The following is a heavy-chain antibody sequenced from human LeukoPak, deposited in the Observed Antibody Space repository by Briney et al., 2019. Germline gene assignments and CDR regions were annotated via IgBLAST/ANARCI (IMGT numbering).Heavy chain of an antibody. D-gene: IGHD6-19*01. Sequence: SVTVSCKASGGTFSSYAISWVRQAPGQGLEWMGGIIPIFGTANYAQKFQGRVTITADESTSTAYMELSSLRSEDTAVYYCARPQEYGVAGTGWYFDLWGRGTLVTVSS. CDR1: GGTFSSYA. CDR3: ARPQEYGVAGTGWYFDL. CDR2: IIPIFGTA. J-gene: IGHJ2*01. V-gene: IGHV1-69*13.